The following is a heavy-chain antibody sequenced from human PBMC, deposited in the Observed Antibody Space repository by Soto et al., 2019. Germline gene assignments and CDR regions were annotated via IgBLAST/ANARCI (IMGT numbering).Heavy chain of an antibody. D-gene: IGHD3-9*01. CDR3: ASGRQYYDSLTGYWLYYYGMDV. Sequence: SETLSLTCTVSGGSISSSSYYWGWIRQPPGKGLEWIGSIYYSGSTYYNPSLKSRVTISVDTSKNQFSLKLSSVTAADTAVYYCASGRQYYDSLTGYWLYYYGMDVWGQGTTVTVSS. V-gene: IGHV4-39*01. CDR1: GGSISSSSYY. CDR2: IYYSGST. J-gene: IGHJ6*02.